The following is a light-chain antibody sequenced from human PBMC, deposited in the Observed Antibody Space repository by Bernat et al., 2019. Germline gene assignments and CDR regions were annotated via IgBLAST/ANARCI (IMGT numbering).Light chain of an antibody. CDR2: GNN. J-gene: IGLJ2*01. Sequence: QSVLTQLPSVSGAPGQRATISCTGSSSNIGAGYDVHWYQQLPGRAPKLLMFGNNNRPSGVPDRFSGSTSGTSASLAITGLQAEDEAHYYCQSYDSSLSGSVFGGGTKLAVV. V-gene: IGLV1-40*01. CDR3: QSYDSSLSGSV. CDR1: SSNIGAGYD.